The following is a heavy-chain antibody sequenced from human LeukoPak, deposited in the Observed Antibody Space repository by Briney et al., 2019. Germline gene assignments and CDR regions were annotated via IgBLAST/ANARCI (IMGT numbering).Heavy chain of an antibody. Sequence: SVKVSCKASGGTFSSYTISWVRQAPAQGLEWMGRIIPILGIANYAQKFQGRVTNTADKSTRTAYMDLSSQRSRGRAGYYFSSFVVDYWGQGTLVTVSS. CDR1: GGTFSSYT. V-gene: IGHV1-69*02. CDR2: IIPILGIA. J-gene: IGHJ4*02. CDR3: SSFVVDY.